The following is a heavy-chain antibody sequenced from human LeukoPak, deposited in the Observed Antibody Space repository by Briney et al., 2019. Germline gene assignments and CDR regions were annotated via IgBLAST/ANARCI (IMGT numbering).Heavy chain of an antibody. CDR3: ARDLQPGIVATIGYY. CDR2: INTNSGGT. Sequence: FGNASKNTVTGYSIDCGGRPPRKKIEWMGWINTNSGGTNYAQKFQGRVTMTRNTSIGTAYMELSRLRSDDTAVYYCARDLQPGIVATIGYYWGQGTLVTVSS. D-gene: IGHD5-12*01. V-gene: IGHV1-2*02. J-gene: IGHJ4*02. CDR1: KNTVTGYS.